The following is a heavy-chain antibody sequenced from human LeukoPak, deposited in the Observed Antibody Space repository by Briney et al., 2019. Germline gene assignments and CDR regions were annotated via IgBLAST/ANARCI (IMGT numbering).Heavy chain of an antibody. CDR2: ISSSGSTI. D-gene: IGHD3-22*01. CDR1: GFTFSDYY. CDR3: ARLVSSGYLLFDY. V-gene: IGHV3-11*01. J-gene: IGHJ4*02. Sequence: PGGSLRLSCAASGFTFSDYYMSWIRQAPGKGLEWVSYISSSGSTIYYADSVKGRFTISRDNAKNSLYLQMNSLRAEDTAMYYCARLVSSGYLLFDYWGQGTLVTVSS.